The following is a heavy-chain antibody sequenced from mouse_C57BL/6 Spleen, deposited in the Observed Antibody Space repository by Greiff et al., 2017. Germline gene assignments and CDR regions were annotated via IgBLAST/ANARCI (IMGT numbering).Heavy chain of an antibody. CDR3: ARSYGGYYGDY. CDR1: GFTFSSYG. D-gene: IGHD2-3*01. CDR2: ISSGGSYT. Sequence: EVMLVESGGDLVKPGGSLKLSCAASGFTFSSYGMSWVRQTPDKRLEWVATISSGGSYTYYPDSVKGRFTISRDNAKNTLYLQTSSLKSEDTAMYSCARSYGGYYGDYWGQGTSVTVSS. J-gene: IGHJ4*01. V-gene: IGHV5-6*01.